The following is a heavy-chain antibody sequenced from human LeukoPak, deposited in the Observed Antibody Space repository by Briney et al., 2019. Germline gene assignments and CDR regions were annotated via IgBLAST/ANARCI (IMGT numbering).Heavy chain of an antibody. V-gene: IGHV4-34*01. J-gene: IGHJ4*02. CDR3: SLWKRTTNSFDY. D-gene: IGHD1-7*01. Sequence: SETLSLTCAVYGGSFSGYYWSWIRQPPGKGLEWIGEINHSGSTNYNPSLKGRVTISVDTSKNQFSLKLSSVTAADTAVYYCSLWKRTTNSFDYWGQGTLVTVSS. CDR1: GGSFSGYY. CDR2: INHSGST.